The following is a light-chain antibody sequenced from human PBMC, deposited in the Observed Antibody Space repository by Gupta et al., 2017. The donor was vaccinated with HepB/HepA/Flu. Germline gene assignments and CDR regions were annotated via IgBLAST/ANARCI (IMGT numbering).Light chain of an antibody. CDR2: RND. CDR3: AAWDGILNGFM. V-gene: IGLV1-44*01. J-gene: IGLJ3*02. Sequence: QSVLTQPPSVSATPGQRVTISCSGSSPNFGSQTLDWYQQLPGTAPKLLICRNDQRPSGVPDRFSGSKSGTSASLAISGLQSEDEADYFCAAWDGILNGFMFVGGTKMTVL. CDR1: SPNFGSQT.